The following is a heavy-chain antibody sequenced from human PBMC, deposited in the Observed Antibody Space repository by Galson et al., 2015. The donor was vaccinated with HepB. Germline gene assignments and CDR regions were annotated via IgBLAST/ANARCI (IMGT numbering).Heavy chain of an antibody. CDR2: ISSNGGST. V-gene: IGHV3-64D*06. Sequence: SLRLSCAASGFTFSSYAMHWVRQAPGKGLEYVSAISSNGGSTYYADSVKGRFTISRDNSKNTLYLQMSSLRAEDTAVYYCVKWPGRGTCTNIVVVPAAITSQAFDIWGQGTMVTVSS. CDR1: GFTFSSYA. D-gene: IGHD2-2*02. CDR3: VKWPGRGTCTNIVVVPAAITSQAFDI. J-gene: IGHJ3*02.